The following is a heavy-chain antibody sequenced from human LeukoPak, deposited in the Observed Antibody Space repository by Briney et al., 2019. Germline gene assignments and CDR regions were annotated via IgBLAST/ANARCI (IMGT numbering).Heavy chain of an antibody. CDR3: ARDWSKYFDY. Sequence: ASVKASCKASGYTFTGYYMHWVRQAPGQGLEWMGWINPNSGGTQYAQKFQGRVTMTRDTSISTAYMELSRLRSDDTAVYYCARDWSKYFDYWGQGALVTVSS. CDR1: GYTFTGYY. CDR2: INPNSGGT. V-gene: IGHV1-2*02. J-gene: IGHJ4*02.